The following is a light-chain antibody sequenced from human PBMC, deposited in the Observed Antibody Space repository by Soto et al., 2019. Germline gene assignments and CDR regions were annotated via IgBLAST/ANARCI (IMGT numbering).Light chain of an antibody. J-gene: IGKJ4*01. Sequence: IQMTQSPSTLSASVGDRVTITCRASQSIGYWLAWYQQKPGKAPKPLIYAASTLQSGVPSRFSGSGSGTDFTLTIRSLQPEAVATYSCQKCKVAPFTFGGGTKVDIK. CDR3: QKCKVAPFT. CDR1: QSIGYW. CDR2: AAS. V-gene: IGKV1-27*01.